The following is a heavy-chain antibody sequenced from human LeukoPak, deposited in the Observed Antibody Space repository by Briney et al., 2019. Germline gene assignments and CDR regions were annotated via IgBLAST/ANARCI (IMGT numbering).Heavy chain of an antibody. CDR1: GYTFTGYY. CDR3: ARDNLGAGDY. D-gene: IGHD1-26*01. V-gene: IGHV1-2*02. Sequence: GASVKLSCKAFGYTFTGYYMHWVRQAPGQGLEWMGWVNPNSGGTNYAQKFQGRVTMTRDTSISTAYMELSRLRSDDTAVYYCARDNLGAGDYWGQGTLVTVSS. CDR2: VNPNSGGT. J-gene: IGHJ4*02.